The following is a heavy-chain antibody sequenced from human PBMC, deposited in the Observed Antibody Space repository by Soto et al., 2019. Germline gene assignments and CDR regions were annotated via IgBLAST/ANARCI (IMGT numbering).Heavy chain of an antibody. V-gene: IGHV3-33*01. CDR2: IWYDGSNK. CDR1: GFTFSSYG. J-gene: IGHJ3*02. Sequence: GGSLRLSCAASGFTFSSYGMDWVRQAPGKGLEWVAVIWYDGSNKYYADSVKGRFTISRDNSKNTLYLQMNSLRAEDTAVYYCARDRQWLIAHLGAFDIWGQGTMVTVSS. D-gene: IGHD6-19*01. CDR3: ARDRQWLIAHLGAFDI.